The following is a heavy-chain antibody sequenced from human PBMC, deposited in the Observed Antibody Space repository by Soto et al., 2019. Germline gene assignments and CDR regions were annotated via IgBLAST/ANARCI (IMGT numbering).Heavy chain of an antibody. J-gene: IGHJ3*02. Sequence: EVQLLESGGGLVQPGGSLRLSCAASGFTFDTYAMSWVRQAPGKGLEWVSTISGNGGSTYYADSVKGRFTISRDNSKNTLYLQTNSLRAEDTAVYYCAKTGKKIGDAFDIWGQGTMVTVSS. CDR1: GFTFDTYA. CDR3: AKTGKKIGDAFDI. CDR2: ISGNGGST. V-gene: IGHV3-23*01.